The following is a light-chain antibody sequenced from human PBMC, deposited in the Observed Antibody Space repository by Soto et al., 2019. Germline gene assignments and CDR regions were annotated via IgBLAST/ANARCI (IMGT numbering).Light chain of an antibody. CDR3: QQSYRTPLT. CDR1: QSVGTY. Sequence: TQWTQSPYSLSASVGDRVTITCRASQSVGTYLSWYQQKEGKAPKLLINVASTLQSGVPSRFSGSVSGTDFTLAISGLQPEVFATYSCQQSYRTPLTFGGGTKV. J-gene: IGKJ4*01. V-gene: IGKV1-39*01. CDR2: VAS.